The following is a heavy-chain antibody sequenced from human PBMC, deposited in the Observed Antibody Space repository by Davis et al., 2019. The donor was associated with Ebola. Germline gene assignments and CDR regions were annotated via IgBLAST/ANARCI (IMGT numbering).Heavy chain of an antibody. CDR1: GGSISSYY. V-gene: IGHV4-34*01. J-gene: IGHJ6*03. Sequence: PSETLSLTCTVSGGSISSYYWSWIRQPPGKGLEWIGEINHSGSTNYNPSLKSRVTISVDTSKNQFSLKLSSVTAADTAVYYCARRRTYYYGSGSYYPGHMDVWGKGTTVTVSS. D-gene: IGHD3-10*01. CDR3: ARRRTYYYGSGSYYPGHMDV. CDR2: INHSGST.